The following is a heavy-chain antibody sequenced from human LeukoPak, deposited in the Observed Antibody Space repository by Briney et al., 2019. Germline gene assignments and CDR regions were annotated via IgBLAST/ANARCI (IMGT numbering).Heavy chain of an antibody. CDR2: IYSGGST. Sequence: GGSLRLSCAASGFTFSSYSMNWVRQAPGKGLEWVSVIYSGGSTYYADSVKGRFTISRHNSKNTLYLQMNSLRAEDTAVYYCARDSNYYGMDVWGQGTTVTVSS. CDR3: ARDSNYYGMDV. V-gene: IGHV3-53*04. CDR1: GFTFSSYS. J-gene: IGHJ6*02.